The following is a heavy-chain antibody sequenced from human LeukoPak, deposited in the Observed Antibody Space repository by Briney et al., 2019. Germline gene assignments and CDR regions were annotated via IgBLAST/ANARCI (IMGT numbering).Heavy chain of an antibody. CDR2: INWNGGST. V-gene: IGHV3-20*04. CDR3: ARDPLRVYYYYYYMDV. J-gene: IGHJ6*03. CDR1: GFTFDDYG. Sequence: PGGSLRLSCAASGFTFDDYGMSWVRQAPGKGLEWVSGINWNGGSTGYADSVKGRFTISRDNAKNSLYLQMNSLRAEDTALYYCARDPLRVYYYYYYMDVWGKGTTVTVSS.